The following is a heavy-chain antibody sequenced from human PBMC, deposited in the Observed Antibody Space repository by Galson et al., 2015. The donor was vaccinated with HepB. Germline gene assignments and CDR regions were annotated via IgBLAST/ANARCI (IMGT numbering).Heavy chain of an antibody. CDR2: ISSSSSYI. V-gene: IGHV3-21*01. J-gene: IGHJ4*02. D-gene: IGHD1-26*01. CDR1: GFTFSSYS. Sequence: SLRLSCAASGFTFSSYSMNWVRQAPGKGLEWVSSISSSSSYIYYADSVKGRFTISRDNAKNSLYLQMNSLRAEDTAVYYCARILPEWERYYFDYWGQGTLVTVSS. CDR3: ARILPEWERYYFDY.